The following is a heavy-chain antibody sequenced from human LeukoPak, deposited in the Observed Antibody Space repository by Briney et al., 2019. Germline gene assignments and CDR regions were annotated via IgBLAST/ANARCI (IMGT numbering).Heavy chain of an antibody. CDR1: GGSISSSTNW. J-gene: IGHJ6*03. Sequence: SETLSLTCAVSGGSISSSTNWWSWVRQPPGKGLEWIGEIYHSGGTNYNPSLKSRITISVDKSLNQFSLKVNSLTAADTAVYYCATNGYYCMDVWGKGTTVTVSS. CDR3: ATNGYYCMDV. D-gene: IGHD2-8*01. CDR2: IYHSGGT. V-gene: IGHV4-4*02.